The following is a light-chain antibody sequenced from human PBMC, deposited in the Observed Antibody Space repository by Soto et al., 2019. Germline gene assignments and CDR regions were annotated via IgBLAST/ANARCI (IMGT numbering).Light chain of an antibody. CDR1: QDISNY. Sequence: IQMTQSPSSLSASVGDRVTITCQASQDISNYLNWYQQKPGKALKLVIYGASNLQSGVPPRFSGSGSGSEFTLTISGLQPDDFAIYFCQQSYSLPLTFGPGTKVDIK. J-gene: IGKJ3*01. V-gene: IGKV1-39*01. CDR2: GAS. CDR3: QQSYSLPLT.